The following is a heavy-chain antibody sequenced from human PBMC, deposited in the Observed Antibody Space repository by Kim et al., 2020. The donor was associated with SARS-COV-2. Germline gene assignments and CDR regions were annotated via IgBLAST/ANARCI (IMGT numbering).Heavy chain of an antibody. Sequence: GSTNHNPSHKSRVTMAVDPSKNQFSLSLTSVTAADTAVYYCATYKGVYYYNWGQGTLVTVSA. V-gene: IGHV4-59*10. CDR2: GST. D-gene: IGHD3-22*01. CDR3: ATYKGVYYYN. J-gene: IGHJ4*02.